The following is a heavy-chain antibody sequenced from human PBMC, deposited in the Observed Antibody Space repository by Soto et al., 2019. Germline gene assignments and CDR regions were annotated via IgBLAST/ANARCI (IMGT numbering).Heavy chain of an antibody. Sequence: GSGPTLVNPTETLTLTCTVSGFSLSNARMGVSRIRQPPGKALEWLAHIFSNDEKSYSTSLKSRLTISKDTSKSQVVLTMTNMDPVDTATYYCARMSMDYDFWSGYYTDFDDWGQGTLVTVSS. CDR1: GFSLSNARMG. CDR3: ARMSMDYDFWSGYYTDFDD. CDR2: IFSNDEK. D-gene: IGHD3-3*01. J-gene: IGHJ4*02. V-gene: IGHV2-26*01.